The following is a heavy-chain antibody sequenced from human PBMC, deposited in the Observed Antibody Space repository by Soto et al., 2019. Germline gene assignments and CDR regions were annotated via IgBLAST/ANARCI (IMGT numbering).Heavy chain of an antibody. CDR1: GFTVSSNY. Sequence: EVQLVESGGGLVQPGGSLRLSCAASGFTVSSNYMTWVRQAPGKGLEWVSVIYSGCATYYADSVKGSFTISRDNSKNTLYLQMNSLRAEDTAVYYCARAPLYGGNSVWGQGTVVTVSS. CDR2: IYSGCAT. V-gene: IGHV3-66*01. J-gene: IGHJ4*02. CDR3: ARAPLYGGNSV. D-gene: IGHD4-17*01.